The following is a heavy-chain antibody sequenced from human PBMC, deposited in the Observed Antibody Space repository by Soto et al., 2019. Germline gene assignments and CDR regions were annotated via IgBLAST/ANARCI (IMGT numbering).Heavy chain of an antibody. V-gene: IGHV3-23*01. CDR2: ISGGGSTT. CDR1: GFTFSSYA. D-gene: IGHD6-13*01. Sequence: EVQLLESGGGLVQPEGSLRLSCEASGFTFSSYAMSWVRQAPGKGLEWVSGISGGGSTTYYADSVKGRFIISRDNSKNTLYLQVSSLRAEDTAVYYCARDQAAGGTISRYFQDWGQGTLVTVSS. J-gene: IGHJ1*01. CDR3: ARDQAAGGTISRYFQD.